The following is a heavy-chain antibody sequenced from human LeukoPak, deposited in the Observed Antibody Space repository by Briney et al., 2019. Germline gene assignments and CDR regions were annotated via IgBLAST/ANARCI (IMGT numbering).Heavy chain of an antibody. J-gene: IGHJ4*02. CDR1: GFTFSSYA. V-gene: IGHV3-23*01. D-gene: IGHD2-15*01. Sequence: SGGSLRLSCAASGFTFSSYAMSWVRQAPGKGLEWVSSLSDSGGSTYYADSAKGRFTISRDNSKNTLYLQMNSLRAEDTAVYYCAKSFAGINTPFDYWGQGTLVTVSS. CDR3: AKSFAGINTPFDY. CDR2: LSDSGGST.